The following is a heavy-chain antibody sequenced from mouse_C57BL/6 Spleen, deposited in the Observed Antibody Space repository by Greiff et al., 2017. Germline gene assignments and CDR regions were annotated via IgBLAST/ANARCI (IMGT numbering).Heavy chain of an antibody. V-gene: IGHV3-6*01. CDR3: ASGNWSWFAY. D-gene: IGHD4-1*02. J-gene: IGHJ3*01. CDR2: ISYDGSN. Sequence: EVKLMESGPGLVKPSQSLSLTCSVTGYSITSGYYWNWIRQFPGNKLEWMGYISYDGSNNYNPSLKNRISITRDTSKNQFFLKLNSVTTEDTATYYCASGNWSWFAYWCQGTLVTVSA. CDR1: GYSITSGYY.